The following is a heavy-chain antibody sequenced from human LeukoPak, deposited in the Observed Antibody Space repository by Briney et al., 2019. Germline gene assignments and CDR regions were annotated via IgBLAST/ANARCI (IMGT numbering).Heavy chain of an antibody. Sequence: GGSLRLSCAASGFTFSSYSMNWVRQAPGKGLEWVSSISSSSSYIYYVDSVKGRFTISRDNAKNSLYLQMNSLRAEDTAVYYCARGPITMIVNDAFDIWGQGTMVTVSS. CDR3: ARGPITMIVNDAFDI. D-gene: IGHD3-22*01. CDR2: ISSSSSYI. V-gene: IGHV3-21*01. CDR1: GFTFSSYS. J-gene: IGHJ3*02.